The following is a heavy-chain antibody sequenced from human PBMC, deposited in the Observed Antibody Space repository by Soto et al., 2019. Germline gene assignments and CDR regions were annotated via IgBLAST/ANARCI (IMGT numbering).Heavy chain of an antibody. J-gene: IGHJ5*02. CDR3: ARERSAAGTGWFDP. CDR1: GYTFTSYD. D-gene: IGHD6-13*01. Sequence: QVQLVQSGAEVKKPGASVKVSCKASGYTFTSYDINWVRQATGQGLEWMGWMNPNSGNTGYAQKFQGRVTMTRTTTISTAYMDLSSLRAEDTAVYYCARERSAAGTGWFDPWCQGTLVTVSS. V-gene: IGHV1-8*01. CDR2: MNPNSGNT.